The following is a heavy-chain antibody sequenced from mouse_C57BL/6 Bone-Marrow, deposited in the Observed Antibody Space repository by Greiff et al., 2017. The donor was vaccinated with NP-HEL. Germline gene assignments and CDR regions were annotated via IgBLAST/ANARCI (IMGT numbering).Heavy chain of an antibody. Sequence: QVQLQQSGPELVKPGASVKISCKASGYAFSSSWMNWVKQRPGKGLEWIGRIYPGDGDTNYNEKFKGKATLTADKSSSTAYMKLSSLTSEDSAVYFCASIYYASSSPYWYFDVWGTGTTVTVSS. CDR1: GYAFSSSW. D-gene: IGHD1-1*01. CDR2: IYPGDGDT. CDR3: ASIYYASSSPYWYFDV. V-gene: IGHV1-82*01. J-gene: IGHJ1*03.